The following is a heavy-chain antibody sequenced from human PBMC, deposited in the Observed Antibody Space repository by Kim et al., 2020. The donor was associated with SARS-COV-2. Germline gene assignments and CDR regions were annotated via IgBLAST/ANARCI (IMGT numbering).Heavy chain of an antibody. Sequence: QKFQGRVTMTRDTSTTTFYMELSSLRSEDTAVYYCARVRGTTSYYDAFDIWGQGTMVTVSS. J-gene: IGHJ3*02. CDR3: ARVRGTTSYYDAFDI. D-gene: IGHD2-2*01. V-gene: IGHV1-46*03.